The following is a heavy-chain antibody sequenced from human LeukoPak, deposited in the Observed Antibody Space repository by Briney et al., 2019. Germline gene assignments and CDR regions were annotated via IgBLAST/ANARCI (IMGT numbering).Heavy chain of an antibody. J-gene: IGHJ6*03. CDR1: GYSISSGYY. V-gene: IGHV4-38-2*02. D-gene: IGHD5-12*01. Sequence: SETLSLTCTVSGYSISSGYYWGWIRQPPGKGLEWIGSIYHSGSTYYNPSLKSRVTISVDTSKNQFSLKLSSVTAADTAVYYCARTLSGYDVYYYYYMDVWGKGTTVTVSS. CDR2: IYHSGST. CDR3: ARTLSGYDVYYYYYMDV.